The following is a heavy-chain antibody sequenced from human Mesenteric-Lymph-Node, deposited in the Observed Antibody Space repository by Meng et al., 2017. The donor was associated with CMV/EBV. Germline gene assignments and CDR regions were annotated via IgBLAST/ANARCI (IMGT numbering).Heavy chain of an antibody. Sequence: GFTFTSYAMHWVLQAPGKGLEYVSAISSNGGSTYYANSVKGRFTISRDNSKNTLYLQMGSLRAEDMAVYYCASDFGGYYYGYFDYWGQGTLVTVSS. CDR2: ISSNGGST. V-gene: IGHV3-64*01. J-gene: IGHJ4*02. CDR3: ASDFGGYYYGYFDY. CDR1: GFTFTSYA. D-gene: IGHD3-22*01.